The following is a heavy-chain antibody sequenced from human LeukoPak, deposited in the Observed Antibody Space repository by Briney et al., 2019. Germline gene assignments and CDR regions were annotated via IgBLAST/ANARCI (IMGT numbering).Heavy chain of an antibody. J-gene: IGHJ6*02. CDR2: ISYDGSNK. D-gene: IGHD3-22*01. CDR1: GFTFSSYA. V-gene: IGHV3-30*04. CDR3: ARDDRGIYGMDV. Sequence: GRSLRLSCAASGFTFSSYAMHWVRQAPGKGLEWVAVISYDGSNKYYADSVKGRFTISRDNSKNTLYLQMNSLRAEDTAVYYCARDDRGIYGMDVWGQGTTVTVSS.